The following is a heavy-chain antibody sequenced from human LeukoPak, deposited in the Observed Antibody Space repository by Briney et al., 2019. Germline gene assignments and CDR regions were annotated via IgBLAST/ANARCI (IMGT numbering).Heavy chain of an antibody. V-gene: IGHV4-31*03. CDR2: INYSGST. D-gene: IGHD1-26*01. CDR1: GGSISSGGHY. Sequence: PSETLSLTCSVSGGSISSGGHYWTWIRQHPGKGLEWIGYINYSGSTYYNPSLKSRATISVDTSKNQFSLKLSSVTAADTAVYYCARGRKPIGDAFDIWGQGTMVTVPS. CDR3: ARGRKPIGDAFDI. J-gene: IGHJ3*02.